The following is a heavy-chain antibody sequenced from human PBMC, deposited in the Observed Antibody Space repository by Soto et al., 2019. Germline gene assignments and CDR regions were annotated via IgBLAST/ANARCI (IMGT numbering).Heavy chain of an antibody. D-gene: IGHD3-10*01. J-gene: IGHJ6*02. CDR1: GGSISSYY. CDR2: VYASGST. CDR3: ARDYYGSASYDNYYYYGMDV. Sequence: SETLSLTCTVSGGSISSYYWSWVRQPAGKGLELIGRVYASGSTNYNPSLKSRVTMSVDTSKNQFSLKLSSVTAAGTALYYCARDYYGSASYDNYYYYGMDVWGQGTTVT. V-gene: IGHV4-4*07.